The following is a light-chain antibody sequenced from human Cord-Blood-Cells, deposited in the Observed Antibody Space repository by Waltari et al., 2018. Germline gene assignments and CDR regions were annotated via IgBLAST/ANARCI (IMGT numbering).Light chain of an antibody. CDR1: NIGSKS. CDR2: DDS. Sequence: SYVLTQPPSVSVAPGKTARITCGGNNIGSKSVHWYQQKPGQAPVLVVYDDSDRPSGIPGRFSGSNSGNTATLTISRVEAGDEAAYYCQVWDSSSDHRVFGGGTKLTVL. V-gene: IGLV3-21*03. J-gene: IGLJ3*02. CDR3: QVWDSSSDHRV.